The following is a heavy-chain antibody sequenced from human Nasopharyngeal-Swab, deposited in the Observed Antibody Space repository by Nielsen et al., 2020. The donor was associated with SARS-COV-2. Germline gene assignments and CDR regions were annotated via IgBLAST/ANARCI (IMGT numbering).Heavy chain of an antibody. D-gene: IGHD3-22*01. J-gene: IGHJ6*03. Sequence: GESLKISCAASGFTFSSYGMHWVRQAPGKGLEWVAVISYDGSNKYYADSVKGRFTISRDNAKNSLYLQMNSLRAEDTAVYYCARERKNYYDSSGYYLEFYYYYYMDVWGKGTTVTVSS. CDR2: ISYDGSNK. V-gene: IGHV3-30*03. CDR1: GFTFSSYG. CDR3: ARERKNYYDSSGYYLEFYYYYYMDV.